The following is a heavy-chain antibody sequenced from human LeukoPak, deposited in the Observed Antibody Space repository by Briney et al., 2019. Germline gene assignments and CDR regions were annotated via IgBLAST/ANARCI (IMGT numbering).Heavy chain of an antibody. Sequence: GESLKISCRTSGYSFTSYWIGWVRQMPGKGLEWMGVTYPADSDTRYSPSFQGQVTISADKSISTAYLQWSSLKASDTAMYYCGRRAEAMVHFDYWGQGTLVTVSS. CDR2: TYPADSDT. V-gene: IGHV5-51*01. J-gene: IGHJ4*02. D-gene: IGHD5-18*01. CDR3: GRRAEAMVHFDY. CDR1: GYSFTSYW.